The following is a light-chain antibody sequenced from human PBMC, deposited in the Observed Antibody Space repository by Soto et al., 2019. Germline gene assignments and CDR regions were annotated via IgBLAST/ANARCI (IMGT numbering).Light chain of an antibody. Sequence: EIVLTQSPATLSLSPGERATHSCRSSETIRGLLACYQQRPGQHPRLLIYDTSNRATGIPARFSGSGSGTDFTLTISGLEPADLGVYYCQPRHNWPITVGRGTRLEIK. J-gene: IGKJ5*01. CDR2: DTS. CDR1: ETIRGL. V-gene: IGKV3-11*01. CDR3: QPRHNWPIT.